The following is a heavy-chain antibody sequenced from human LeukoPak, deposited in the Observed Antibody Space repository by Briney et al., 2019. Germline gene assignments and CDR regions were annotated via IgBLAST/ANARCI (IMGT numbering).Heavy chain of an antibody. V-gene: IGHV4-59*01. CDR2: IYYSGST. Sequence: SETLSLTCTVSGGSISSYYWSWIRQPPGKGLEWIGYIYYSGSTNYNPSLKSRVTISVDTSKNQFSLKLSSVTAADTAVYYCATGYDSSGYGHYYYYMDAWGQGTTVTVSS. D-gene: IGHD3-22*01. J-gene: IGHJ6*02. CDR3: ATGYDSSGYGHYYYYMDA. CDR1: GGSISSYY.